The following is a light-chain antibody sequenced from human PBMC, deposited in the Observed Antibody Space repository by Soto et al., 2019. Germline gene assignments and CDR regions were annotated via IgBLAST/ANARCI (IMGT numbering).Light chain of an antibody. CDR2: KAS. Sequence: DIQMTQSPSTLSASVRDRFTITCRASQSISNWLAWYQQKPGKAPKLLIYKASSLESGVPSRFSGSGSGTEFTLTISSLQPDDFATYYCQQYNSSFGQGTKVDIK. J-gene: IGKJ2*01. CDR3: QQYNSS. CDR1: QSISNW. V-gene: IGKV1-5*03.